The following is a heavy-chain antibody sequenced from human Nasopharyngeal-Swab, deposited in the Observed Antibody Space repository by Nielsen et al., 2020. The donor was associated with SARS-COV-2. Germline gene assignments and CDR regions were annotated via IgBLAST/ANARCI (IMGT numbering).Heavy chain of an antibody. CDR2: IRSKAYGGTT. V-gene: IGHV3-49*02. D-gene: IGHD2-15*01. CDR3: TRGGDCSGGSCQTWIQLWADY. Sequence: WIRQPPGKGLEWVGFIRSKAYGGTTEYAASVKGRFTISRDDSKSIAYLQMNSLKTEDTDVYYCTRGGDCSGGSCQTWIQLWADYWGQGTLVTVSS. J-gene: IGHJ4*02.